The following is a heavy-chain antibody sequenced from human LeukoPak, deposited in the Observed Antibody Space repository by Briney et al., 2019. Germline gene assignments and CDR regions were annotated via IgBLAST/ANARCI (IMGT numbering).Heavy chain of an antibody. V-gene: IGHV4-59*01. CDR1: GGSISSYY. J-gene: IGHJ4*02. CDR2: IFYSGTT. CDR3: ARRAGAYSHPYDY. Sequence: SETLSLTCTVSGGSISSYYWSWIRQPPGKGLEWIGFIFYSGTTNYNPSLKSRVTISVDTSKNQFSLKLSSVTAADTAVYYCARRAGAYSHPYDYWGQGTLVTVSS. D-gene: IGHD4/OR15-4a*01.